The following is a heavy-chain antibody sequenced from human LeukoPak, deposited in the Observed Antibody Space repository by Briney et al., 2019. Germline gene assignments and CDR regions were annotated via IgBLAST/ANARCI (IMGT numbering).Heavy chain of an antibody. J-gene: IGHJ5*02. V-gene: IGHV3-20*04. CDR3: ARVGSDELKRLDP. Sequence: PGGSLRLSCAASGFTFDDYGMSWVRQAPGKGLEWVSGINWNGGSTGYADSVKGRFTTSRDNAKNSLYLQMNSLRAGDTALYYCARVGSDELKRLDPWGQGTLVTVSS. CDR2: INWNGGST. D-gene: IGHD1-7*01. CDR1: GFTFDDYG.